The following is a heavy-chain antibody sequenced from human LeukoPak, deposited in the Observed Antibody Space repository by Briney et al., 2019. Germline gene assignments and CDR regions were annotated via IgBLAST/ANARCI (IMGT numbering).Heavy chain of an antibody. CDR2: IIPILGIA. J-gene: IGHJ6*03. Sequence: SVKVSCKASGGTFSSYAISWVRQAPGQGLEWMGRIIPILGIANYAQKFQGRVTITADKSTSTAYMELSGLRSEDTAVYYCARDPMRGYSYGYYYYYYMDVWGKGTTVTVSS. CDR1: GGTFSSYA. D-gene: IGHD5-18*01. V-gene: IGHV1-69*04. CDR3: ARDPMRGYSYGYYYYYYMDV.